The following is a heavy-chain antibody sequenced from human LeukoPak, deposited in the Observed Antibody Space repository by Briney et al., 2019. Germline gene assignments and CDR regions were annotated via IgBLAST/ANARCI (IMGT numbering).Heavy chain of an antibody. V-gene: IGHV3-23*01. CDR2: ISGSGGST. CDR1: GFTFSSYA. D-gene: IGHD3-10*01. J-gene: IGHJ4*02. CDR3: VLITMVRGVLDY. Sequence: GGSLRLSCAASGFTFSSYAMSWVRQAPGKGLEWVSAISGSGGSTYYAGSVKGRFTISRDNSKNTLYLQMNSLRAEDTAVYYCVLITMVRGVLDYWGQGTLVTVSS.